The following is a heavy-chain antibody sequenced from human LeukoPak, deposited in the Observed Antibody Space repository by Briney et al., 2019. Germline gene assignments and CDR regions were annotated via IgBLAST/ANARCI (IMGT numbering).Heavy chain of an antibody. CDR2: IYPGDSDT. Sequence: GDSLKISCKGSGYSFTSYWIGWVRQMPGKGLEWMGIIYPGDSDTRYSPSFQGQVTISADKSISTAYLQWSSLKASDTAMYYCARHYCSSTSCYDYYYYYGMDVWGQGTTVTVSS. J-gene: IGHJ6*02. CDR3: ARHYCSSTSCYDYYYYYGMDV. V-gene: IGHV5-51*01. CDR1: GYSFTSYW. D-gene: IGHD2-2*01.